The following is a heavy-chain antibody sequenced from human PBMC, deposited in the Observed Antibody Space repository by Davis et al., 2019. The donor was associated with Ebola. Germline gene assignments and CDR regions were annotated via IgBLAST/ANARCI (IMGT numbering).Heavy chain of an antibody. D-gene: IGHD6-19*01. CDR1: GFTFSSYA. Sequence: GGSLRLSCAASGFTFSSYAMSWVRQAPGKGLEWVSAISGSGGSTYYADSVKGRFTISRDNAKNSLYLQMNSLRDEDTAVYYCAGGTRSGWHLEYWGQGTLVTVSS. CDR3: AGGTRSGWHLEY. J-gene: IGHJ4*02. V-gene: IGHV3-23*01. CDR2: ISGSGGST.